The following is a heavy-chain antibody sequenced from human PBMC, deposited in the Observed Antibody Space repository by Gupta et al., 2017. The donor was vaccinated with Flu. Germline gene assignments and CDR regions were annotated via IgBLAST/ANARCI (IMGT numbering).Heavy chain of an antibody. V-gene: IGHV3-30*18. Sequence: QVQLVDSGGGVIQTGGSLRLHCAACGFTVSHYAMHWVREPPGKGLEWVALISHYGVNKIYADSVKGLFTISKDNSRNTLYLQLHSLRADDTAIYYCAKYPATVANIVWVDYFDYWGQGTLVTVSS. CDR3: AKYPATVANIVWVDYFDY. D-gene: IGHD2-15*01. CDR1: GFTVSHYA. CDR2: ISHYGVNK. J-gene: IGHJ4*02.